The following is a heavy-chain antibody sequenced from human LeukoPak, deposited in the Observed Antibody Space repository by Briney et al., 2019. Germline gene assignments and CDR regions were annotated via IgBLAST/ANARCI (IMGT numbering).Heavy chain of an antibody. J-gene: IGHJ3*02. V-gene: IGHV3-30*18. CDR3: AKEVRGDAFDI. CDR2: ISWDGRNN. D-gene: IGHD3-16*01. Sequence: GGSLRLSCVASEFTLRSSDIQWVRQAPGKGLGREPVISWDGRNNAYADFGKGRFTISRENSKNTLYLQMNSLRAEDTAVYYCAKEVRGDAFDIWGQGTMVTVSS. CDR1: EFTLRSSD.